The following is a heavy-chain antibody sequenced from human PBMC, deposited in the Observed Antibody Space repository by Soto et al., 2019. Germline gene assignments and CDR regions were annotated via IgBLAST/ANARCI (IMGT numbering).Heavy chain of an antibody. CDR3: ARAYGDYQFDY. CDR2: IYYRGPT. CDR1: GGSISSSSYY. V-gene: IGHV4-39*01. Sequence: SETLSLTCTVSGGSISSSSYYWGWIRQPPGMGLEWIGNIYYRGPTYYNPSLKSRVTISVDTSKNQFSLKLASVTAADTAVYYCARAYGDYQFDYWGQGTLVT. J-gene: IGHJ4*02. D-gene: IGHD4-17*01.